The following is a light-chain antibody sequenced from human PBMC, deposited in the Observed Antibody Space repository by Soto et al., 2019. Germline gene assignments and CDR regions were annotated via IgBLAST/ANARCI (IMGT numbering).Light chain of an antibody. J-gene: IGLJ2*01. V-gene: IGLV2-14*01. CDR1: ISDVGGYNY. CDR3: SSYTSSNALV. CDR2: EVS. Sequence: QSALTQPASVSGSPGQSITISCTGTISDVGGYNYVSWYQQHPDKAPKLMIYEVSNRPSGVSNRFSGSKSGNTASLTISGLQADEAADYYCSSYTSSNALVFGGGTKVTVL.